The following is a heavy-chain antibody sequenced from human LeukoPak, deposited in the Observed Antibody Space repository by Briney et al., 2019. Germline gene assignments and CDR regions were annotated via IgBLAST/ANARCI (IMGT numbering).Heavy chain of an antibody. D-gene: IGHD6-19*01. CDR2: IYSGGST. V-gene: IGHV3-53*01. J-gene: IGHJ4*02. CDR3: AREGRRSSGPFDY. CDR1: GFTVSSNY. Sequence: GGSLRLSCAASGFTVSSNYMSWVRQAPGKGLEWVSVIYSGGSTYYADSVKGRFTISRDNSKNTLYLRMNSLRAEDTAVYYCAREGRRSSGPFDYWGQGTLVTVSS.